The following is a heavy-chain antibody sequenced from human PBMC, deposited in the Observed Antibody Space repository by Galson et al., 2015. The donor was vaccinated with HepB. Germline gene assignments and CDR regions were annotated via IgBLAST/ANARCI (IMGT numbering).Heavy chain of an antibody. CDR1: GFTFSSYA. J-gene: IGHJ4*02. D-gene: IGHD6-19*01. CDR2: ISYDGSNK. V-gene: IGHV3-30*04. Sequence: SLRLSCAASGFTFSSYAMHRVRQAPGKGLEWVAVISYDGSNKYYADSVKGRFTISRDNSKNTLYLQMNSLRAEDTAVYYCARDTPGHRPVAGAFDYWGQGTLVTVSS. CDR3: ARDTPGHRPVAGAFDY.